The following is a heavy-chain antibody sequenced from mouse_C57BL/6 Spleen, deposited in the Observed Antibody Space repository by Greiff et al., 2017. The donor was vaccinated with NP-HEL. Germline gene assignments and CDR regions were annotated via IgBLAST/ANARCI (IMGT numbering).Heavy chain of an antibody. J-gene: IGHJ2*01. V-gene: IGHV14-2*01. CDR1: GFNIKDYY. CDR2: IDPEDGET. CDR3: ARITTVAPYYFDY. Sequence: VQLKESGAELVKPGASVKLSCTASGFNIKDYYMHWVKQRTEQGLEWIGRIDPEDGETKYAPKFQGKATITADTSSNTAYLQLSSLTSEDTAVYYCARITTVAPYYFDYWGQGTTLTVSS. D-gene: IGHD1-1*01.